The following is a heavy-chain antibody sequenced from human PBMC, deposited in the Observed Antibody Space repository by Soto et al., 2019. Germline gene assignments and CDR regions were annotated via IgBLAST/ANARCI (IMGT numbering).Heavy chain of an antibody. V-gene: IGHV3-7*03. CDR1: GFTFSSYW. J-gene: IGHJ3*01. CDR3: ARYRKYSGSYHDASVF. CDR2: IKQDGSEK. D-gene: IGHD1-26*01. Sequence: GGSLRLSCAASGFTFSSYWMSWVRQAPGKGLEWVANIKQDGSEKYYVDSVKGRFTISRDNAKNSLYLQMNSLRAEDTAVYYCARYRKYSGSYHDASVFWGQGPMVTVSS.